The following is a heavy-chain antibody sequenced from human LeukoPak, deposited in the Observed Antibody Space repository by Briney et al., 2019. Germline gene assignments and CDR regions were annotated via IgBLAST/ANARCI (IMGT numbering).Heavy chain of an antibody. CDR2: IYYSGSN. J-gene: IGHJ4*02. CDR3: ARDKSGVFDY. V-gene: IGHV4-59*01. CDR1: GGSISSYY. Sequence: SETLSLPRTVSGGSISSYYWSWIRQPPGKGLEWIGYIYYSGSNNYNPSLKSRVTISVDTSKHQFSLKLSSVTAADTAVYYCARDKSGVFDYWGQGTLVTVSS. D-gene: IGHD3-3*01.